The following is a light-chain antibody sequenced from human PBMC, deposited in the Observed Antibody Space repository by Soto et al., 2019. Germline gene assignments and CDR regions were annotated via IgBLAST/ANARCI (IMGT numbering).Light chain of an antibody. CDR3: QQADSFPIT. V-gene: IGKV1-5*03. CDR2: KAS. J-gene: IGKJ5*01. Sequence: IQMTQSPSTLSGSVGNRVTITCRASQTISSWLAWYQQKQGKAPKLLIYKASTLKSGVPSRFSGSGSGTEFNLTISSLQIEDFATYYCQQADSFPITFGQGTRLEIK. CDR1: QTISSW.